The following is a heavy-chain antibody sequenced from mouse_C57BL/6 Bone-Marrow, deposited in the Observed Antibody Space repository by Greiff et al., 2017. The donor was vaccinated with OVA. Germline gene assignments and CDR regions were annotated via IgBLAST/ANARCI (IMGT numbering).Heavy chain of an antibody. CDR3: ASDGYYLVFAY. Sequence: VQVVESGPGLVQPSQSLSITCTVSGFSLTSYGVHWVRQSPGKGLEWLGVIWSGGSTDYNAAFISRLSISKDNSKSQVFFKMNSLQADDTAIYYCASDGYYLVFAYWGQGTLVTVSA. J-gene: IGHJ3*01. CDR1: GFSLTSYG. V-gene: IGHV2-2*01. D-gene: IGHD2-3*01. CDR2: IWSGGST.